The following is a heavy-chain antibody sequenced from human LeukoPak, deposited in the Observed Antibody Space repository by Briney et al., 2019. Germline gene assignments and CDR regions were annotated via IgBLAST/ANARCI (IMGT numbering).Heavy chain of an antibody. CDR2: IYSGGST. D-gene: IGHD3-10*01. J-gene: IGHJ4*02. CDR1: GFTVSSNY. CDR3: AKDRSASAWHFLGY. V-gene: IGHV3-53*01. Sequence: GGSLRLSCAASGFTVSSNYMSWVRQAPGKGLEWVSVIYSGGSTYYADSVKGRFTISRDNSKNTLYLQMNSLRAEDTAVYYCAKDRSASAWHFLGYWGQGTLVTVSS.